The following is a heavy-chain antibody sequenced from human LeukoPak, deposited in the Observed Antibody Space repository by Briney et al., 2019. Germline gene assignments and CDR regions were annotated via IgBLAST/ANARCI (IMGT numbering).Heavy chain of an antibody. D-gene: IGHD3-9*01. J-gene: IGHJ6*02. CDR1: GGTFSSYA. CDR2: IIPIFGTA. V-gene: IGHV1-69*13. CDR3: ARGAPDFDVLTGYPRYHYYYGMDV. Sequence: GASVKVSCKASGGTFSSYAISWVRQAPGQGLEWMGGIIPIFGTANYAQKFQGRVTITADESTSTAYMELSSLRSEDTAVYYCARGAPDFDVLTGYPRYHYYYGMDVWGQGTTVTVSS.